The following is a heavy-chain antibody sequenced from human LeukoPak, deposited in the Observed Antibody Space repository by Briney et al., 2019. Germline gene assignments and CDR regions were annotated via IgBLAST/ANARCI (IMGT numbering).Heavy chain of an antibody. Sequence: ASVKVSCKVSGYTLTELSMHWVRQAPGKGLEWMGGFDPEDGETIYAQKFQGRVTMTEDTSTDTAYMELSSLRSEDTAVYYCARDRLHYGEYEKTFDYWGQGTLVTVSS. CDR3: ARDRLHYGEYEKTFDY. CDR2: FDPEDGET. J-gene: IGHJ4*02. D-gene: IGHD4-17*01. CDR1: GYTLTELS. V-gene: IGHV1-24*01.